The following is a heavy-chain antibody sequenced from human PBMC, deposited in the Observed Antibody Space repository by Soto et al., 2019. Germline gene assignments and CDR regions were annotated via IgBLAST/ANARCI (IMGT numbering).Heavy chain of an antibody. D-gene: IGHD1-26*01. Sequence: SETLSLTCLGSGASVSSETHFWSWIRQPPGKGLEWIGYVYRSGTTNSNPALKSRVTVSEDKWKNQFSLSLNSVTAADTAVYYCAREDMSGTFHFDYWGPGIQVTVSS. CDR1: GASVSSETHF. CDR2: VYRSGTT. CDR3: AREDMSGTFHFDY. J-gene: IGHJ4*02. V-gene: IGHV4-61*01.